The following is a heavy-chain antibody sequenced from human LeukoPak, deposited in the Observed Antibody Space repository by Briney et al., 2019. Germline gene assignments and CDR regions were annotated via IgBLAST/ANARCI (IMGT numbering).Heavy chain of an antibody. V-gene: IGHV3-53*01. D-gene: IGHD6-19*01. Sequence: GGSLRLSCAASGFTLSGDYMSWVRQAPGKGLEWVSVIFGAGTTYYADSVKGRFTISRDNSKNTLYLQMNSLRAEDTAVYYCARVAADIAVAGVGLFDYWGQGTLVTVSS. CDR3: ARVAADIAVAGVGLFDY. J-gene: IGHJ4*02. CDR1: GFTLSGDY. CDR2: IFGAGTT.